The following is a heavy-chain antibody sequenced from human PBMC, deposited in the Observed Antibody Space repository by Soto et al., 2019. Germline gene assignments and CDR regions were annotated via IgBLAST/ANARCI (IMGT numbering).Heavy chain of an antibody. CDR2: ISAAGDR. CDR1: GFTFRNYD. CDR3: ARTDRDFYGLDV. J-gene: IGHJ6*02. Sequence: EVQLVESGGGLVQPGGSLRLSCEASGFTFRNYDMHWVRQGTGKGLEWVSGISAAGDRDYADSVEGRFTISRENAQNSFFLQMNSLRVGDTAVYYSARTDRDFYGLDVWSQWTTVIVS. V-gene: IGHV3-13*05.